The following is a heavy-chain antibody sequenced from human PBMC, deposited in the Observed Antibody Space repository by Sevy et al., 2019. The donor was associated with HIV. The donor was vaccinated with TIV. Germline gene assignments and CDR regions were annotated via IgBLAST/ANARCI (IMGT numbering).Heavy chain of an antibody. CDR3: ASHAKVDYGSLLHY. CDR2: INPNSGAT. V-gene: IGHV1-2*02. CDR1: GYTFTDYY. J-gene: IGHJ4*02. D-gene: IGHD3-10*01. Sequence: ASVKVSCKASGYTFTDYYMHWVRQAPGQGLEWMGWINPNSGATAYAPTLQGRVTVIRDTSMSTAYMELTRLRSDDTAVYYCASHAKVDYGSLLHYWGQGTLVTVSS.